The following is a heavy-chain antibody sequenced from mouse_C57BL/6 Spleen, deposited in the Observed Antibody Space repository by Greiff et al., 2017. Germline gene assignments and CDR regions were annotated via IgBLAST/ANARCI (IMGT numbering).Heavy chain of an antibody. CDR1: GYTFTSYW. CDR2: IDPSDSYT. CDR3: EYSYNVGAFAY. D-gene: IGHD1-1*01. V-gene: IGHV1-69*01. Sequence: VQLQQPGAELVMPGASVKLSCKASGYTFTSYWMHWVKQRPGQGLEWIGEIDPSDSYTNYNQKFKGKSTLAVDKSSSTAYMQLSSLTSEESAVCGCEYSYNVGAFAYWGQGTLVTVSA. J-gene: IGHJ3*01.